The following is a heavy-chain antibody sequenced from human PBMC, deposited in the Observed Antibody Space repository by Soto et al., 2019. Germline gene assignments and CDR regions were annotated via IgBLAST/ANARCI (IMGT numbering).Heavy chain of an antibody. CDR1: GFTFSSYA. J-gene: IGHJ4*02. V-gene: IGHV3-30-3*01. CDR2: ISYAGTNK. CDR3: AREHRSNWYSRGPGY. Sequence: QVQLVESGAGVVQPGISLRLSCAASGFTFSSYAMHWLRQAPGNGLEWVAVISYAGTNKYYADSVKGRFTVSRDNSKSTLYLPMTSLRGEDTAVYYCAREHRSNWYSRGPGYLGRGTVVTVS. D-gene: IGHD6-13*01.